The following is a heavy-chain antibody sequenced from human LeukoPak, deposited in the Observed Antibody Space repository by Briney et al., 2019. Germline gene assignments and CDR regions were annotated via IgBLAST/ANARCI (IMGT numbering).Heavy chain of an antibody. CDR1: GFKFSNYA. J-gene: IGHJ4*02. CDR3: ATRPDIAEAGTRESRVHY. V-gene: IGHV3-23*01. CDR2: LSATGGST. Sequence: QSGGSLRLSCAASGFKFSNYAMSWVRQAPGKGLEWVSALSATGGSTYYTDSVKGRFTISRDNSKNTLYLQMNSLRAEDTAVYYCATRPDIAEAGTRESRVHYWGQGTLVTVSS. D-gene: IGHD6-13*01.